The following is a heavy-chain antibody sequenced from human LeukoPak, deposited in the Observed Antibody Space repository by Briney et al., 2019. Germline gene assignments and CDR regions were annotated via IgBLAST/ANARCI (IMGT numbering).Heavy chain of an antibody. CDR3: AGFWGYYYGMDV. CDR1: GFTFSSYW. V-gene: IGHV3-74*01. CDR2: INSDGSST. J-gene: IGHJ6*02. D-gene: IGHD3-16*01. Sequence: GGSLRLSCAASGFTFSSYWMHWVRQAPGKGLVWVSRINSDGSSTSYADSVKGGFTISRDNAKNTLYLQMNSLRAEDTAVYYCAGFWGYYYGMDVWGQGTTVTASS.